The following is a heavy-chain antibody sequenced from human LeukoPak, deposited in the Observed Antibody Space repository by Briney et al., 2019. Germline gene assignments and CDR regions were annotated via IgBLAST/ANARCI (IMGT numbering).Heavy chain of an antibody. Sequence: SETLSLTCAVSGYSISSGYYWGWIRPSPGKGLEWIGSIYHSGSTYYNPSLKSRVTISVDTSKNQFSLKLSSVTAADTAVYYCARHEGGAVTANTDYWGQGTLVTVSS. CDR3: ARHEGGAVTANTDY. CDR1: GYSISSGYY. D-gene: IGHD4-17*01. J-gene: IGHJ4*02. CDR2: IYHSGST. V-gene: IGHV4-38-2*01.